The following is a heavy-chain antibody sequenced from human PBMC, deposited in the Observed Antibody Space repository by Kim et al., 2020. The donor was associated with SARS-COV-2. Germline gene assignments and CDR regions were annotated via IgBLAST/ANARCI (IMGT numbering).Heavy chain of an antibody. Sequence: GGSLRLSCAASGFTFSSYAMSWVRQAPGKGLEWVSAISGSGGSTYYADSVKGRFTISRDNSKNTLYLQMNSLRAEDTAVYYCANLGGRGIAAAGTFPEYFQHWGQGTLVTVSS. V-gene: IGHV3-23*01. D-gene: IGHD6-13*01. CDR1: GFTFSSYA. CDR3: ANLGGRGIAAAGTFPEYFQH. J-gene: IGHJ1*01. CDR2: ISGSGGST.